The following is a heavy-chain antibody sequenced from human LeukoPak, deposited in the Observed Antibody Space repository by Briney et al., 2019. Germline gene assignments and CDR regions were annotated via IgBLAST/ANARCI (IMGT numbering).Heavy chain of an antibody. V-gene: IGHV4-59*01. D-gene: IGHD3-3*01. CDR1: GGSISSYY. J-gene: IGHJ4*02. CDR3: ARSPPFLEWLLFDY. CDR2: IYYSGST. Sequence: PSETLSLTCTVSGGSISSYYWSWIRQPPGKGLEWIGYIYYSGSTNYNPSLKSRATISVDTSKNQFSLKLSSVTAADTAVYYCARSPPFLEWLLFDYWGQGTLVTVSS.